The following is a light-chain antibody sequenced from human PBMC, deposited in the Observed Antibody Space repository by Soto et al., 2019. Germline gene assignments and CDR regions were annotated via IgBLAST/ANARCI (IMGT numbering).Light chain of an antibody. V-gene: IGKV2-28*01. CDR3: MQALHPPPT. CDR2: EAS. CDR1: QSLLHSDGYNH. J-gene: IGKJ4*01. Sequence: DIVMTQAPLSLPVTPGEPASISCRSSQSLLHSDGYNHLDWYLQKPGQSPQLLIYEASKRASGVPDRFSGRGSGTDFTLKISRVEAEDVGVYHCMQALHPPPTFGGGTKVEIK.